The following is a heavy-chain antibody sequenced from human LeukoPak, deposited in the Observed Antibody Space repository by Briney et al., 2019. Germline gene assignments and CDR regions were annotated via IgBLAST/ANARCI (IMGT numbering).Heavy chain of an antibody. CDR3: ASPRPGSGSYLDY. D-gene: IGHD1-26*01. V-gene: IGHV3-21*01. CDR2: FSSSSSYI. CDR1: GFTFSSYS. J-gene: IGHJ4*02. Sequence: PGGSLRLSCAASGFTFSSYSMNWVRQAPGKGLEWVSSFSSSSSYIYYADSVKGRFTISRDNAKNSLYLQMNSLRAEDTAVYYCASPRPGSGSYLDYWGQGTLVTVSS.